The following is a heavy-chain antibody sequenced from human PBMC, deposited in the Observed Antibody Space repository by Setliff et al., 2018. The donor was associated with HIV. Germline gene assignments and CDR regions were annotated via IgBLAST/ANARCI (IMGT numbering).Heavy chain of an antibody. CDR1: GFTFSRYG. J-gene: IGHJ3*01. CDR2: ISYDGSKK. V-gene: IGHV3-30*04. D-gene: IGHD1-26*01. CDR3: ARLGSEWELLSIPIYP. Sequence: SLRLSCAASGFTFSRYGMHWVRQAPGKGLEWVAFISYDGSKKYDADFVKGRFTISRDNSKNTLYLQMNSLRAEDTAVYYCARLGSEWELLSIPIYPWGQGTMVTVSS.